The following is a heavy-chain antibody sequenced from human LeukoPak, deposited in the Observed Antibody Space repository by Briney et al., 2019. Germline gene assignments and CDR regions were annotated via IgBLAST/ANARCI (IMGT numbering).Heavy chain of an antibody. CDR2: ISNGGHHI. J-gene: IGHJ6*02. D-gene: IGHD3-10*01. CDR3: ARGSSSYYGLDV. V-gene: IGHV3-11*01. Sequence: GGSLRLSCAASGCSFSDFYMNWIRQAPGKGLQWVSYISNGGHHIYYADSVKGRFTISRDNVKKSLYLQMNSLRVEDTAVYYCARGSSSYYGLDVWGQGTTVTVSS. CDR1: GCSFSDFY.